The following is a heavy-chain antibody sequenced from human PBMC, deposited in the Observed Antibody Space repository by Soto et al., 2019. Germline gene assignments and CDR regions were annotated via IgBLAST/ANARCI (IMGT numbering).Heavy chain of an antibody. J-gene: IGHJ4*02. CDR3: ARGPSGDKVDY. CDR2: IYNSVHT. CDR1: GDSISNGYYT. Sequence: QVQLQESGQGLVEPSQTLSLTCTVSGDSISNGYYTWSWIRQPPGKDLEWIGHIYNSVHTYSNPSRKSRVTIAADTSKIQFSLKLSSVTAADTAVYYCARGPSGDKVDYWGQGTLVTVSS. V-gene: IGHV4-30-4*01. D-gene: IGHD3-10*01.